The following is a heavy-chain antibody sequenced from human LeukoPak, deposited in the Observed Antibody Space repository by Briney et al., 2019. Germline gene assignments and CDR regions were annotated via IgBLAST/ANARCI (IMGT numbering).Heavy chain of an antibody. J-gene: IGHJ6*03. CDR1: GFTFSSYS. CDR3: ARDGIAAQYYYYYYYVDV. CDR2: ISSSSSTI. V-gene: IGHV3-48*04. D-gene: IGHD6-6*01. Sequence: GGSLRLSCAASGFTFSSYSMNWVRQAPGKGLEWVTYISSSSSTIYYADSVKGRFTISRDNAKNSLYLQMNSLRAEDTAVYYCARDGIAAQYYYYYYYVDVWGKGTTVTVSS.